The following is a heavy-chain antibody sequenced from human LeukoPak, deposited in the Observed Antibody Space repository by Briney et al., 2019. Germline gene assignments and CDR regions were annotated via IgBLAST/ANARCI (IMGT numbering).Heavy chain of an antibody. CDR1: GYTFTGYY. Sequence: ASVKVSCKASGYTFTGYYMHWVRQAPGQGLGWRGWINPNSGGTNYAQKFQGRVTMTRDTSISTAYMELSRLRSDDTAVYYCARGGYSSGWYYYFDYWGQGTLVTVSS. J-gene: IGHJ4*02. CDR3: ARGGYSSGWYYYFDY. V-gene: IGHV1-2*02. D-gene: IGHD6-19*01. CDR2: INPNSGGT.